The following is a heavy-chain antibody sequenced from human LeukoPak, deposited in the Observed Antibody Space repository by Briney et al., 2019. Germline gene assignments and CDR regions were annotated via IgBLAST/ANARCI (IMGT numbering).Heavy chain of an antibody. CDR1: GGSISSSSYY. J-gene: IGHJ5*02. V-gene: IGHV4-39*01. D-gene: IGHD3-10*01. CDR2: IYYSGST. CDR3: ARLRVFYYGTTNNWFDP. Sequence: SETLSLTCTVSGGSISSSSYYWGWIRQPPGKGLEWIGSIYYSGSTYYNPSLKSRVTISVDTSKNQFSLKLSSVTAADTALYYCARLRVFYYGTTNNWFDPWGQGTLVTVSS.